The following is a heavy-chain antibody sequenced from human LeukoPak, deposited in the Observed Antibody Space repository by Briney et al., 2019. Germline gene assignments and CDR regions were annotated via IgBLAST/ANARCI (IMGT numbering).Heavy chain of an antibody. CDR3: ARARSSYGYGDAFDI. D-gene: IGHD5-18*01. Sequence: PGGSLRLSCAASGFTFSTYAMHWVRQAPGKGLEWVAVISYDGSSKYYADSVKGQFTISRDNSKNTLYLQMNSLRAEDTAVYYCARARSSYGYGDAFDIWGQGTMVTVSS. CDR2: ISYDGSSK. CDR1: GFTFSTYA. V-gene: IGHV3-30*04. J-gene: IGHJ3*02.